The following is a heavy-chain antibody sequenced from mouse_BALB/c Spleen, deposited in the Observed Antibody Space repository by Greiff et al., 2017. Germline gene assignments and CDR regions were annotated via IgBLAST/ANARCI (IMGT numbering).Heavy chain of an antibody. CDR3: ARDLGLAY. CDR2: IRNKANGYTT. D-gene: IGHD4-1*01. CDR1: GFTFTDYY. Sequence: EVQVVESGGGLVQPGGSLRLSCATSGFTFTDYYMSWVRQPPGKALEWLGFIRNKANGYTTEYSASVKGRFTISRDNSQSILYLQMNTLRAEDSATYYCARDLGLAYWGQGTLVTVSA. J-gene: IGHJ3*01. V-gene: IGHV7-3*02.